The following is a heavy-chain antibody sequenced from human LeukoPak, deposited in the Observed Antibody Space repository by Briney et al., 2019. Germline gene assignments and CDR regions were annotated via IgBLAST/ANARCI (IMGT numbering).Heavy chain of an antibody. J-gene: IGHJ4*02. D-gene: IGHD1-26*01. V-gene: IGHV3-20*04. Sequence: GGSLRLSCAASGFTFSSYWMHWVRQAPGKGLEWVSGINWNGGSTGYADSVKGRFTISRDNAKNSLYLQMNSLRAEDTALYYCARAQYDGLLPDYWGQGILVTVSS. CDR3: ARAQYDGLLPDY. CDR1: GFTFSSYW. CDR2: INWNGGST.